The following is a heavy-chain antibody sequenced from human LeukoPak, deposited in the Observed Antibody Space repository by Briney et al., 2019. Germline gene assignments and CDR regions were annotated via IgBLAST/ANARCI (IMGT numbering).Heavy chain of an antibody. J-gene: IGHJ6*02. CDR2: IYYSGST. CDR1: GGSISSGDYY. V-gene: IGHV4-30-4*01. CDR3: ARDALLWFGEDGMDV. D-gene: IGHD3-10*01. Sequence: PSETLSLTCTVSGGSISSGDYYWSWIRQPPGKGLEWIGYIYYSGSTYYNPSLKSRVTIPVDTSKNQFSLKLSSVTAADTTVYYCARDALLWFGEDGMDVWGQGTTVTVSS.